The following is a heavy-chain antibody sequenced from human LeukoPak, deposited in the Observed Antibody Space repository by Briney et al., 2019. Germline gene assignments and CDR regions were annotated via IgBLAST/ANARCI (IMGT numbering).Heavy chain of an antibody. V-gene: IGHV4-59*01. J-gene: IGHJ5*02. CDR3: ARASGGYYNNWFDP. Sequence: SETLSLTCTVPGGSLSTYYWSWIRQPPGKGLDWMGYIYYTGSTNYNPSLKSRVTISVDTSKNQFSLNLNSVTAADTAVYYCARASGGYYNNWFDPWGQGTLVTVSS. D-gene: IGHD3-22*01. CDR1: GGSLSTYY. CDR2: IYYTGST.